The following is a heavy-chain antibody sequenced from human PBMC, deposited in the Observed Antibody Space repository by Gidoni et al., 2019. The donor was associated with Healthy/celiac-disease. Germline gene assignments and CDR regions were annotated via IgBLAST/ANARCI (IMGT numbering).Heavy chain of an antibody. J-gene: IGHJ5*02. CDR3: AKGSKGSWYGSSWFDP. Sequence: EVQLVESGGGLVQPGRSLRLSCAASGFTFADSAMHWVRQAPGKGLEWFSGISWNSGSIGYADSVKGRFTISRDNAKNSLYLQMNSLRAEDTALYYCAKGSKGSWYGSSWFDPWGQGTLVTVSS. D-gene: IGHD6-13*01. CDR1: GFTFADSA. V-gene: IGHV3-9*01. CDR2: ISWNSGSI.